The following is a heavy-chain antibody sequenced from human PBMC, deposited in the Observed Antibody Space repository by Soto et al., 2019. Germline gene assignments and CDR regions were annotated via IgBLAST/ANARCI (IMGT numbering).Heavy chain of an antibody. Sequence: QGQLVQSGTEVKKPGSSVKVSCRASGATFSTLTISWVRQAPGQGPEWMGGITPIFATTKYAQKFQGRVTITADASTNTVYMALSSLRSEDTALYYCARWRGAVTTPGFMGPLDYWGQGTLVTVSS. V-gene: IGHV1-69*01. CDR2: ITPIFATT. D-gene: IGHD3-3*01. J-gene: IGHJ4*02. CDR1: GATFSTLT. CDR3: ARWRGAVTTPGFMGPLDY.